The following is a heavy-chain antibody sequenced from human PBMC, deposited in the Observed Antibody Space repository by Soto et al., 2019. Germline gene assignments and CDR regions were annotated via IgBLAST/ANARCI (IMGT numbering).Heavy chain of an antibody. CDR1: GFSLSTSGVG. V-gene: IGHV2-5*02. CDR2: IYWDDDK. D-gene: IGHD3-22*01. CDR3: AHSGRDYSDSSGYRNWFDP. Sequence: QITLKESGPTLVKPTQTLTLTCTFSGFSLSTSGVGVGWIRQPPGKALEWLALIYWDDDKRYSPSLKSRLTITKATSKNQVVLTMTNMDPVDTATYYCAHSGRDYSDSSGYRNWFDPWGQGTLVTVSS. J-gene: IGHJ5*02.